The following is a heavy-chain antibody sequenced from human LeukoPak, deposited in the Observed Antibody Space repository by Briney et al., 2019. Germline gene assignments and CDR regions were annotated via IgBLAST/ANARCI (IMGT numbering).Heavy chain of an antibody. CDR3: VKDHRDSGNYYYYYGMDV. J-gene: IGHJ6*02. Sequence: PGGSLRLSCAASGFTFSSYGMHWVRQAPGKGLVWVSRIHSDGSSTTSADSVKGRFTISRDNSKNTLYLQMDSLRAEDTAVYACVKDHRDSGNYYYYYGMDVWGQGTTVAVSS. CDR2: IHSDGSST. CDR1: GFTFSSYG. D-gene: IGHD1-26*01. V-gene: IGHV3-74*01.